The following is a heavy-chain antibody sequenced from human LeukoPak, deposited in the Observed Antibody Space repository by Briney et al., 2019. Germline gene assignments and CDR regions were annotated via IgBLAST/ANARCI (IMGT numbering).Heavy chain of an antibody. CDR2: ISSSSSYI. J-gene: IGHJ4*02. CDR3: AKDPSEQWLDTKGY. CDR1: GFTFSSYS. V-gene: IGHV3-21*04. Sequence: PGGSLRLSCAASGFTFSSYSMNWVRQAPGKGLEWVSSISSSSSYIYYADSVKGRFTISRDNAKNSLYLQMNSLRAEDTAVYYCAKDPSEQWLDTKGYWGQGTLVTVSS. D-gene: IGHD6-19*01.